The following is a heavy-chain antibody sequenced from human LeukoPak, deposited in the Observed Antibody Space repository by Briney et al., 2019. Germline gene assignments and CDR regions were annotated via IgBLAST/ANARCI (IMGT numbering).Heavy chain of an antibody. V-gene: IGHV3-9*01. Sequence: PGGSLRLSCAASGFTFDDYAMHWVRHAPGKGLEWVSGISWNSGSIGYADSVKGRFTISRDNAKNSLYLQMNSLRAEDTALYYCAKDIAFDWLLSDHYFDYWGQGTLVTVSS. CDR3: AKDIAFDWLLSDHYFDY. J-gene: IGHJ4*02. D-gene: IGHD3-9*01. CDR2: ISWNSGSI. CDR1: GFTFDDYA.